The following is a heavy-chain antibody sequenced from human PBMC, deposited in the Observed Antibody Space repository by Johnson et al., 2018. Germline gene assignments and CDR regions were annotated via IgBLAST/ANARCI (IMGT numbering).Heavy chain of an antibody. Sequence: QVQLVQSGGGVAQPGRSLRLSCVASGFTFSNYAMHWVRQAPGKGPEWVAVIWYDGTNKYYVDSVKGRFTISRDNAKNLLYLQMNSLRAEDTAVYYCARDCSERYFDFWSGRGNPENDYYMDVWGKVTTVTVSS. CDR1: GFTFSNYA. V-gene: IGHV3-33*01. CDR2: IWYDGTNK. J-gene: IGHJ6*03. D-gene: IGHD3-3*01. CDR3: ARDCSERYFDFWSGRGNPENDYYMDV.